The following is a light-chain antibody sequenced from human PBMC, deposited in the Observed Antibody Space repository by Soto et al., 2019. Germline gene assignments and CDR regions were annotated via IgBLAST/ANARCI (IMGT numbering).Light chain of an antibody. CDR1: QGISSY. CDR2: AAS. J-gene: IGKJ5*01. Sequence: DIQLTQSPSFLSASVGDRVTITCRASQGISSYLAWYQQEPGRAPNLLIYAASTLQSGVASRFSGSGSGTEFTLTINSLQPEDFATYFCLQLNNYPITFGQGTRLEI. V-gene: IGKV1-9*01. CDR3: LQLNNYPIT.